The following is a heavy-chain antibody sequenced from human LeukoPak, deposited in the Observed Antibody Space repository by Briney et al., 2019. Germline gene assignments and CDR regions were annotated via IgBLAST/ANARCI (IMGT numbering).Heavy chain of an antibody. Sequence: GASLKVSCKASGYTFTDYFMHWVRQAPGQGLEWLGGINPNSGGTNYAQKFHGRVTMTRDTSISTAYMELSRLKSDDTAVYYCARVSSITLIVVPDYFDYWGQGTLVTVSS. D-gene: IGHD3-22*01. CDR1: GYTFTDYF. CDR2: INPNSGGT. J-gene: IGHJ4*02. CDR3: ARVSSITLIVVPDYFDY. V-gene: IGHV1-2*02.